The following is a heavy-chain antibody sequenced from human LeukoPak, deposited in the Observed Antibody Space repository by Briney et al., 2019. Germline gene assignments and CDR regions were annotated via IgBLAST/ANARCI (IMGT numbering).Heavy chain of an antibody. J-gene: IGHJ6*03. D-gene: IGHD6-6*01. Sequence: PGGSLRLSCAASRFTFSSYGMHWVRQAPGKGLEWVAVISYDGSNKYYADSVKGRFTISRDNSKNTLYLQMNSLRAEDTAIYYCAKGKKLAARPYYMDVWGKGTTVTVSS. CDR1: RFTFSSYG. CDR3: AKGKKLAARPYYMDV. V-gene: IGHV3-30*12. CDR2: ISYDGSNK.